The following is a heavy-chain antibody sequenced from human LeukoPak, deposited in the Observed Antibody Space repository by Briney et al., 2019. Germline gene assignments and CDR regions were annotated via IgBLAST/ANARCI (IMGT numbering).Heavy chain of an antibody. J-gene: IGHJ3*02. V-gene: IGHV1-18*01. D-gene: IGHD2-2*01. Sequence: ASVKVSCKASGYIFTSYGISWVRQAPGQGLEWMGWISAYNGNTNYAQKLQGRVTMTTDTSTSTAYMELRSLRSDDTAVYYCARDLWALGYCSSTSCSWGDAFDIWGQGTMATVSS. CDR2: ISAYNGNT. CDR1: GYIFTSYG. CDR3: ARDLWALGYCSSTSCSWGDAFDI.